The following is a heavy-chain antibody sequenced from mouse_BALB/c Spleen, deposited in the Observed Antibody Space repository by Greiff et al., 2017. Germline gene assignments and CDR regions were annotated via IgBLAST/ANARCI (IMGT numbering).Heavy chain of an antibody. D-gene: IGHD2-2*01. CDR2: ISNVGGST. J-gene: IGHJ4*01. CDR3: ARWDGHGCDAMDY. CDR1: GFTFSSYT. V-gene: IGHV5-12-2*01. Sequence: EVKLMESGGGLVQPGGSLKLSCAASGFTFSSYTMSWVRQTPEKRLEWVAYISNVGGSTYYPDTVKGRVTIARDNAKNTLYLQMSSLKSEDTAMYYCARWDGHGCDAMDYWGQGTSVTVSS.